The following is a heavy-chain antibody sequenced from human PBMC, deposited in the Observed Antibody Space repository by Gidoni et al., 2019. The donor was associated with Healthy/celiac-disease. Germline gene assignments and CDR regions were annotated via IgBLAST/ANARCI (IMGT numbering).Heavy chain of an antibody. D-gene: IGHD6-19*01. Sequence: QLQLQESGPGLVKPSETLSLTSTVSGGSISSISYYWGWIRQPPGKGLEWIGSIYYIGSTYNNPALKSRVTISVDTSKNQFSLKLSSVTAADTAVYYCARGQWLVRTPFQTEDYWGQGTLVTVSA. CDR3: ARGQWLVRTPFQTEDY. CDR1: GGSISSISYY. J-gene: IGHJ4*02. V-gene: IGHV4-39*07. CDR2: IYYIGST.